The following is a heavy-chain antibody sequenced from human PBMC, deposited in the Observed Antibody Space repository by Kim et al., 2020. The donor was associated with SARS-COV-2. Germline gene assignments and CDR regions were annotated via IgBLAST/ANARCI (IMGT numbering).Heavy chain of an antibody. CDR2: IYYSGST. J-gene: IGHJ3*02. CDR1: GGSISSYY. V-gene: IGHV4-59*01. D-gene: IGHD3-22*01. CDR3: ARFYTYYYDSSGYYRAFDI. Sequence: SETLSLTCTVSGGSISSYYWSWIRQPPGKGLEWIGYIYYSGSTNYNPSLKSRVTISVDTSKNQFSLKLSSVTAADTAVYYCARFYTYYYDSSGYYRAFDIWGQGTMVTVSS.